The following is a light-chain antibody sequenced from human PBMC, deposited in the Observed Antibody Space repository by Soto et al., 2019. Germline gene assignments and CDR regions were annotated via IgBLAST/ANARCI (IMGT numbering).Light chain of an antibody. CDR1: QGIRND. V-gene: IGKV1-6*01. J-gene: IGKJ3*01. Sequence: AIQMTQSPSSLSASVGDRVTITCRASQGIRNDLGWYQQKPGQAPKLLIYGASNLQSGVPSRFIGSGYATDFSLTISSLQPEDFATYYCQQTYKNSWTFGPGTNVDI. CDR2: GAS. CDR3: QQTYKNSWT.